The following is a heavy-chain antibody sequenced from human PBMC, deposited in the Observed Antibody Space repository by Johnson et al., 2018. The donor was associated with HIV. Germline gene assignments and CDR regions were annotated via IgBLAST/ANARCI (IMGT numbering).Heavy chain of an antibody. J-gene: IGHJ3*02. CDR2: ISGSGGST. D-gene: IGHD2-15*01. CDR1: GFTFSSYA. V-gene: IGHV3-23*04. Sequence: VQLVESGGGLVQPGGSLRLSCAASGFTFSSYAMSWVRQAPGKGLEWVSAISGSGGSTYYADSVKGRFTISRDNSKNTLYLQMNSLRAEDASVYHCAKDRGVYPAWWGDYSLNAFDIWGQGTMVTVSS. CDR3: AKDRGVYPAWWGDYSLNAFDI.